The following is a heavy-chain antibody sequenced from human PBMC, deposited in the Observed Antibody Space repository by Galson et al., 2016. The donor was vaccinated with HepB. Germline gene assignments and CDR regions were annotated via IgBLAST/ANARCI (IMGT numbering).Heavy chain of an antibody. J-gene: IGHJ4*02. Sequence: SLRLSCAASGFPFSSYTMHWVRQAPGKGLEWVASISYHAMHKYYADSVKGRFIISRDNSQSTLYLQMDSLTLADSAIYYCARESCGGDCYLAADYWGQGTLVPVAS. CDR3: ARESCGGDCYLAADY. V-gene: IGHV3-30*04. CDR1: GFPFSSYT. D-gene: IGHD2-21*02. CDR2: ISYHAMHK.